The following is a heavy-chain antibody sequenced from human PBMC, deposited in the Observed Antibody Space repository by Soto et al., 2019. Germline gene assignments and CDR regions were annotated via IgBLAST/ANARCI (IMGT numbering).Heavy chain of an antibody. Sequence: GGSLSLSCAATGFTFSSYWMSWVRQAPGKGLEWVANIKQDGSEKYYVDSVKGRFTISRDNAKNSLYLQMNSLRAEDTAVYYCAIASYDFWSGYYYYYYYMDVWGKGTTVTVSS. V-gene: IGHV3-7*01. CDR1: GFTFSSYW. CDR3: AIASYDFWSGYYYYYYYMDV. J-gene: IGHJ6*03. CDR2: IKQDGSEK. D-gene: IGHD3-3*01.